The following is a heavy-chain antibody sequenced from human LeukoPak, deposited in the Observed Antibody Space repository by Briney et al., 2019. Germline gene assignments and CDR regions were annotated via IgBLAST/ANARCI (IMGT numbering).Heavy chain of an antibody. D-gene: IGHD1-26*01. CDR3: ARDLEGSGSYYI. CDR2: IYYSGST. V-gene: IGHV4-59*12. CDR1: GGSISSYY. J-gene: IGHJ3*02. Sequence: SETLSLTCTVSGGSISSYYWSWIRQPPGKGLEWIGYIYYSGSTNYNPSLKSRVTISVDTSKNQFSLKLRSVTAADTAVYYCARDLEGSGSYYIWGQGTMVTVSS.